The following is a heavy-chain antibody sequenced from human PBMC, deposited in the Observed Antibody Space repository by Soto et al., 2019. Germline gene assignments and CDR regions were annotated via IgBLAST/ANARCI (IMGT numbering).Heavy chain of an antibody. J-gene: IGHJ4*02. D-gene: IGHD3-10*01. CDR2: ISGSGGSI. CDR3: AKDAGEMATID. Sequence: PGGSLRLSCAASGFTFSSDAMNWVRQAPGKGLQWVAGISGSGGSIYYADSVKGRFTISRDNSKNTLSLQMNSLRAEDTAVYYCAKDAGEMATIDWGQGTLVTVSS. V-gene: IGHV3-23*01. CDR1: GFTFSSDA.